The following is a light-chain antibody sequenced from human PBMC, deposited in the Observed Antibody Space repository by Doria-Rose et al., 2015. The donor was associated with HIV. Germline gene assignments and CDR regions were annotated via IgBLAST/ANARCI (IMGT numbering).Light chain of an antibody. CDR1: QSFSSTY. CDR3: HQYGTSWT. V-gene: IGKV3-20*01. Sequence: DIVMTQSPGTLSLSPGERATLSCRASQSFSSTYLAWYQQRPGQAPSLLIYDGSTRATGIPDRFSASGSGTVFTLTINRLEPEDFALYYCHQYGTSWTFGQGTKVEI. CDR2: DGS. J-gene: IGKJ1*01.